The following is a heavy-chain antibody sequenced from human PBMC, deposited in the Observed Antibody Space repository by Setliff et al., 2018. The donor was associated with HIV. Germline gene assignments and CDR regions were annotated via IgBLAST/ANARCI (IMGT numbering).Heavy chain of an antibody. CDR2: IIPILGIA. Sequence: SVKVSCKASGGTFISYAISWVRQAPGQGLEWMGGIIPILGIANYAQKFQGRVTITADESTSTAYMELSSLRSEDAAVYYCARDYSPTFYYYDSSGTFDYWGQGTLVTVSS. V-gene: IGHV1-69*10. J-gene: IGHJ4*02. CDR1: GGTFISYA. CDR3: ARDYSPTFYYYDSSGTFDY. D-gene: IGHD3-22*01.